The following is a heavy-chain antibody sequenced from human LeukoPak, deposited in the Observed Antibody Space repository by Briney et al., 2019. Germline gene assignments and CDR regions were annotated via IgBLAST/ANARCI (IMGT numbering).Heavy chain of an antibody. CDR1: GGSISSSNW. Sequence: PSGTLSLTCAVSGGSISSSNWWCWGRQPPGQGLGWIGEIYHSGSTNYNPSLKSRVTISVDKSKNQFSLKLSSVTAADTAVYYCARDLTATSGGWFDPWGQGTLVTVSS. V-gene: IGHV4-4*02. CDR2: IYHSGST. CDR3: ARDLTATSGGWFDP. D-gene: IGHD3-10*01. J-gene: IGHJ5*02.